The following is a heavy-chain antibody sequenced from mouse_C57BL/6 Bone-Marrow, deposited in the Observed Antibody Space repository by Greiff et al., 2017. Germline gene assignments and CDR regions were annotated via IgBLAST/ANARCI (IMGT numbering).Heavy chain of an antibody. D-gene: IGHD2-3*01. Sequence: EVNVVESGGGLVKPGGSLKLSCAASGFTFSSYAMSWVRQTPEKRLEWVATISDGGSYTYYPDNVKGRFTISRDNAKNNLYLQMSHLKSEDTAMYYWARDPGEGYYWFAYWGQGTLVTVSA. CDR1: GFTFSSYA. CDR2: ISDGGSYT. J-gene: IGHJ3*01. CDR3: ARDPGEGYYWFAY. V-gene: IGHV5-4*01.